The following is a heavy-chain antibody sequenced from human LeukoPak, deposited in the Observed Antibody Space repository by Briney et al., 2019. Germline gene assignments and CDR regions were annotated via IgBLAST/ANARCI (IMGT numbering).Heavy chain of an antibody. V-gene: IGHV1-8*01. D-gene: IGHD4-17*01. CDR2: MNPNSGNT. CDR1: GYTFTSYD. CDR3: ARGWGTVTQIDY. Sequence: ASVKVSCKASGYTFTSYDINWVRQATGQGLEWMGWMNPNSGNTGYAQKCQGRVTMTRNPSISKAYMELSRLRSEDTAVYYCARGWGTVTQIDYWGQGTLVTVSS. J-gene: IGHJ4*02.